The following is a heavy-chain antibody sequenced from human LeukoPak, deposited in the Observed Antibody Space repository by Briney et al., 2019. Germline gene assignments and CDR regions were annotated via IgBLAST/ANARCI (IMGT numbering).Heavy chain of an antibody. CDR1: GGSISSYY. V-gene: IGHV4-59*01. D-gene: IGHD5-12*01. J-gene: IGHJ4*02. CDR3: ARGVGVVASIDY. CDR2: IYYSGST. Sequence: SQTLSLTCTVSGGSISSYYWSWIRQPPGKGLEWIGYIYYSGSTNYNPSLKRRVTISVDTSKNQFSLKLSAVTAADTAMYYCARGVGVVASIDYWGQGTLVTVSS.